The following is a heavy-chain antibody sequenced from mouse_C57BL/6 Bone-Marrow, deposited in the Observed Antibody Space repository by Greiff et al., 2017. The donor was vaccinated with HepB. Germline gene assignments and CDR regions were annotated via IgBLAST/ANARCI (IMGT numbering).Heavy chain of an antibody. Sequence: VQLVESGAELARPGASVKLSCKASGYTFTSYGISWVKQRTGQGLEWIGEIYPRSGNTYYNEKFKGKATLTADKSSSTAYMELRSLTSEDSAVYFCARSCYWAMDYWGQGTSVTVSS. CDR1: GYTFTSYG. D-gene: IGHD1-1*01. J-gene: IGHJ4*01. V-gene: IGHV1-81*01. CDR3: ARSCYWAMDY. CDR2: IYPRSGNT.